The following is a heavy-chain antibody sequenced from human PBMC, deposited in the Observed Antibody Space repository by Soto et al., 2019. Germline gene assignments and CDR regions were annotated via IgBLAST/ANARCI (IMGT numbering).Heavy chain of an antibody. CDR1: GFTFSSYG. Sequence: GGSLRLSCAASGFTFSSYGMHWVRQAPGKGLEWVAVIWYDGSNKYYADSVKGRFTISRDNSKNTLYLQMNSLRAEDTAVYYCARAARPPKLYYYYYYYMDVWGKGTTVTVSS. V-gene: IGHV3-33*01. CDR3: ARAARPPKLYYYYYYYMDV. CDR2: IWYDGSNK. J-gene: IGHJ6*03. D-gene: IGHD6-6*01.